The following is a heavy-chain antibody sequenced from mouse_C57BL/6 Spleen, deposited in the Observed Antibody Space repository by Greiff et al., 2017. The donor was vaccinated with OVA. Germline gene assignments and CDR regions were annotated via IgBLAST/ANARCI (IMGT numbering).Heavy chain of an antibody. CDR3: ARERGDSAWFAD. CDR1: GFTFSSYA. Sequence: EVQGVESGGGLVKPGGSLKLSCAASGFTFSSYAMSWVRQTPEKRLEWVATISDGGSYTYYPDNVKGRFTISRDNAKNNLYLQMSHLKSEDTAMYYCARERGDSAWFADWGQGTLVTVSA. D-gene: IGHD3-1*01. V-gene: IGHV5-4*01. CDR2: ISDGGSYT. J-gene: IGHJ3*01.